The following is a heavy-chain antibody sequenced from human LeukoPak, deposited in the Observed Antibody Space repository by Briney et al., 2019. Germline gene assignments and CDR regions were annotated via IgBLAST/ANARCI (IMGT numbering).Heavy chain of an antibody. CDR2: IVGSGANT. CDR1: GFIFSNYA. V-gene: IGHV3-23*01. CDR3: AKWGDYDVLTGYYDPDN. Sequence: PGGSPRLSCAASGFIFSNYAMSWARQAPGKGLEWVSAIVGSGANTYYADSVKGRFTISRDNPRNTLYLQMNSLRAEDTAVYYCAKWGDYDVLTGYYDPDNWGQGTLVTASS. J-gene: IGHJ4*02. D-gene: IGHD3-9*01.